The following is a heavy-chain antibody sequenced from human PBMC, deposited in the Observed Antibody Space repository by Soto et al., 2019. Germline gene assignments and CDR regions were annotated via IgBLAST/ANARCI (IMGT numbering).Heavy chain of an antibody. CDR3: ARALTGYGMDV. CDR2: ITTYNGNT. J-gene: IGHJ6*02. V-gene: IGHV1-18*01. Sequence: QVQLVQSGVEVREPGASVKVSCKAVRYIFTNYGVSWVRQAPGQGLEWMGWITTYNGNTEYAQKFQGRVTMTTDASTSTAYMELGSLTSDDTAIYYSARALTGYGMDVWGQGTTVTVSS. CDR1: RYIFTNYG.